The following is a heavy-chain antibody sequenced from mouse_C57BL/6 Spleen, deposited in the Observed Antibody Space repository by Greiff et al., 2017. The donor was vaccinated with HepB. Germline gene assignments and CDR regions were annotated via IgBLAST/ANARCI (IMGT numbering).Heavy chain of an antibody. Sequence: EVQLVESGGGLVKPGGSLKLSCAASGFTFSSYAMSWVRQTPEKRLEWVATISDGGSYTYYPDNVKGRFTISRDNAKNNLYLQMSHLKSEDTAMYYCARDQGGHYYGSSPWYFDVWGTGTTVTVSS. CDR3: ARDQGGHYYGSSPWYFDV. J-gene: IGHJ1*03. D-gene: IGHD1-1*01. CDR2: ISDGGSYT. CDR1: GFTFSSYA. V-gene: IGHV5-4*01.